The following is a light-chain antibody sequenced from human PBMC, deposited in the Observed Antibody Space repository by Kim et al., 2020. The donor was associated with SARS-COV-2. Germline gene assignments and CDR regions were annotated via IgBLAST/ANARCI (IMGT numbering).Light chain of an antibody. V-gene: IGKV3-20*01. Sequence: SNNYLAWYQQKPGQAPRLLIYGASTRATGIPDRFSGSGSGTDFTLTINRLEPEDFAVYYCQQYGSSPYTFGQGTKLEIK. CDR3: QQYGSSPYT. J-gene: IGKJ2*01. CDR2: GAS. CDR1: SNNY.